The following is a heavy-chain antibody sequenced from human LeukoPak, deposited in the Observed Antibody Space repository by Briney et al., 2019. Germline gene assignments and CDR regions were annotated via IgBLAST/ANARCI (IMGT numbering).Heavy chain of an antibody. J-gene: IGHJ4*02. CDR2: INHSGST. CDR1: GGSFSGYY. V-gene: IGHV4-34*01. CDR3: ARGQDIVVVVAATDKFDY. D-gene: IGHD2-15*01. Sequence: PSQTLSLTCAVYGGSFSGYYWSWIPQPPGKGLEWMGEINHSGSTNYNPSLKSRVTISVDTSKNQFSLKLSSVTAADTAVYYCARGQDIVVVVAATDKFDYWGQGTLVTVSS.